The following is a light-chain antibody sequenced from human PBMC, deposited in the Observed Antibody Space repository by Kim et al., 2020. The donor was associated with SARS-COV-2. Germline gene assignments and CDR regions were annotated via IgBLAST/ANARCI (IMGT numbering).Light chain of an antibody. CDR3: QQYCRSPTT. V-gene: IGKV3-20*01. CDR2: GAS. J-gene: IGKJ5*01. CDR1: QTISSSY. Sequence: SPSEIPILSCSASQTISSSYLSWYQRKPRQSPRLLIHGASTRATGGPDRFLGGGSGTDFTLTITRLEPEDFAVYYYQQYCRSPTTFGQGTRLEIK.